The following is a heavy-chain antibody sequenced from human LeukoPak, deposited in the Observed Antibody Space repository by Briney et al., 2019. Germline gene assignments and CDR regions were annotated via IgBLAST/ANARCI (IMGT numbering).Heavy chain of an antibody. CDR1: GFTFSSDA. D-gene: IGHD3-10*01. Sequence: GGSLRLSCAASGFTFSSDAMSWVRQAPGKGLEWVSAISGSGGSTYYADSVKGRFTISRDNSKNTLYLQMNSLRAEDTAVYYCAKDLSHYYYGSESFLNWGQGTMVTVSS. CDR3: AKDLSHYYYGSESFLN. CDR2: ISGSGGST. V-gene: IGHV3-23*01. J-gene: IGHJ3*01.